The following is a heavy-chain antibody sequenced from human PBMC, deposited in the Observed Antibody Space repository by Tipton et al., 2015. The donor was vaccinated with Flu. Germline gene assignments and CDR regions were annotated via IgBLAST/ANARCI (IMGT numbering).Heavy chain of an antibody. J-gene: IGHJ5*02. CDR3: ARDPPTRNWFDP. CDR2: IYSNENT. V-gene: IGHV4-4*07. D-gene: IGHD5-12*01. CDR1: GGSISGNY. Sequence: LRLSCTVSGGSISGNYWNWIRQPAGKGLEWIGRIYSNENTKYNPALQSRVTMSLDTSKNQFSLKMTSVTAADTAVYYCARDPPTRNWFDPWGQGTLVTVSS.